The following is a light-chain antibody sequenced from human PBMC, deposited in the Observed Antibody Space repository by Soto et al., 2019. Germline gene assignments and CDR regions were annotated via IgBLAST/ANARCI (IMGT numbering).Light chain of an antibody. CDR2: GAS. J-gene: IGKJ1*01. CDR3: QQYGGSPWT. V-gene: IGKV3-20*01. CDR1: QSVSRSY. Sequence: EIVLTQSPGTLSLSPGERATLSCRASQSVSRSYLAWYQQKPGQAPRLLIYGASSRATGIPARFSGSGSGTDFTLTISRLDPEDFAVYYCQQYGGSPWTFGQGTKVEIK.